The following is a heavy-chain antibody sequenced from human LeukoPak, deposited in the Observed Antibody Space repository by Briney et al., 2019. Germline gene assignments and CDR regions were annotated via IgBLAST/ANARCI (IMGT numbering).Heavy chain of an antibody. D-gene: IGHD3-3*01. CDR2: ILHSGST. J-gene: IGHJ4*02. Sequence: SQTLSLTCAVSGVSITSDTYCWSWIRQPPGTGLEWIGYILHSGSTYYNPSLKSRVTISIDTSKSQFSLKLSSVFAADTAVYYCARTRDFWSGYFDYWGQGTLVTVSS. CDR1: GVSITSDTYC. CDR3: ARTRDFWSGYFDY. V-gene: IGHV4-30-2*01.